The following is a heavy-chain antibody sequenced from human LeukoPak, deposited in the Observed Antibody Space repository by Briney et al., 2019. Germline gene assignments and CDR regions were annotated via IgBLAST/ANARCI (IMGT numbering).Heavy chain of an antibody. D-gene: IGHD4-17*01. Sequence: SQTLSLTCTVSGGSISSGDYYWSWLRQPPGKGLEWIGYIYYSGSTYYNPSLKSRVTMSVDTSKNQLSLKLSSVTAADTAVYYCAREPTYADYWGQGTLVTVSS. CDR3: AREPTYADY. CDR1: GGSISSGDYY. CDR2: IYYSGST. J-gene: IGHJ4*02. V-gene: IGHV4-30-4*01.